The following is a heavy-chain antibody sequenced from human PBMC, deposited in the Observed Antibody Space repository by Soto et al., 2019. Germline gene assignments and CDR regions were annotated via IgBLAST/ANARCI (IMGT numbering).Heavy chain of an antibody. D-gene: IGHD3-3*01. J-gene: IGHJ4*02. V-gene: IGHV3-7*01. CDR2: INQDGSET. Sequence: EVQLVESGGGLVQPGGSLRLSCAASGFTFSNYWTSWVRQAPGKGLEWVASINQDGSETYYVDSVRGRFTISRDNAKNSLYLQMNSLRAEDTAGYYWARDSAIFGVTFKDYWGQGTLVSVSS. CDR3: ARDSAIFGVTFKDY. CDR1: GFTFSNYW.